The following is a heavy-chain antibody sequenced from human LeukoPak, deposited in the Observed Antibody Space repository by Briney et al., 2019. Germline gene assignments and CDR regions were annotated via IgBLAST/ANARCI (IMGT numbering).Heavy chain of an antibody. J-gene: IGHJ4*02. CDR3: ARLSGYGWESFYDY. D-gene: IGHD5-12*01. CDR2: IHYSGST. V-gene: IGHV4-59*01. Sequence: SETLSFTCIVSGGSISSYYWSWIRQPPGKGLEWIGYIHYSGSTSYNPSLRSRVTISVDTSKNQFSLRLSSVTAADTAVYYCARLSGYGWESFYDYWGQGTLVTVSS. CDR1: GGSISSYY.